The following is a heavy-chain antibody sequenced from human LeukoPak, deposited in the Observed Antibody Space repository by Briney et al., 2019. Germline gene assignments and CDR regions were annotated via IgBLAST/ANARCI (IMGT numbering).Heavy chain of an antibody. Sequence: PGGSLRLSCAASGFTFSSYAMHWVRQAPGKGLEWVAVISYDGSNKYYADSVKGRFTISRDNSKNTLYLQMNSLRAEDTAVYYCARDYGDWGQGTLVTVSP. CDR1: GFTFSSYA. D-gene: IGHD3-10*01. CDR2: ISYDGSNK. J-gene: IGHJ4*02. V-gene: IGHV3-30*04. CDR3: ARDYGD.